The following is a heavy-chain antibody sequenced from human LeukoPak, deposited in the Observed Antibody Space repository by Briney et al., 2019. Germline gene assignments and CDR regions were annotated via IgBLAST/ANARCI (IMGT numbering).Heavy chain of an antibody. D-gene: IGHD3-16*01. Sequence: ASVKVSCKASGYTFTGYYMHWVRQAPGQGLEWMGRINPNSGGTNYAQKFQGRVTMTRDTSISTSYMELSRLRSDDTGVYYCARDRFNAAGGAYYYMHVWGKGTTGTVSS. J-gene: IGHJ6*03. CDR2: INPNSGGT. CDR1: GYTFTGYY. V-gene: IGHV1-2*05. CDR3: ARDRFNAAGGAYYYMHV.